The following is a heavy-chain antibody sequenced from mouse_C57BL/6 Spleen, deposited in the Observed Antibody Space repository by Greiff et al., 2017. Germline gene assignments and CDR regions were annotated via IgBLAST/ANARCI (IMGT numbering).Heavy chain of an antibody. CDR3: ARDVDDGYPAWFAY. D-gene: IGHD2-3*01. CDR2: SRNKANDYTT. CDR1: GFTFSDFY. V-gene: IGHV7-1*01. Sequence: EVKVVESGGGLVQSGRSLRLSCATSGFTFSDFYMEWVRQAPGKGLEWIAASRNKANDYTTEYSASVKGRFIVSRDTSQSILYLQLNALRAEDTAIYYCARDVDDGYPAWFAYWGQGTLVTVSA. J-gene: IGHJ3*01.